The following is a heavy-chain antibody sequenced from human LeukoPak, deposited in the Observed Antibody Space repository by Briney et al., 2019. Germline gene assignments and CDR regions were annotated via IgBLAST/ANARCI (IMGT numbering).Heavy chain of an antibody. CDR1: GGTFSSYA. CDR3: AREDRDYYYMDV. V-gene: IGHV1-69*05. J-gene: IGHJ6*03. CDR2: IIPIFGTA. Sequence: SVKVSCKASGGTFSSYAISWVRQAPGQGLEWMGWIIPIFGTANYAQKFQGRVTISTDESTSTAYMELSSLRSEDTAAYHCAREDRDYYYMDVWGKGTTVTVSS.